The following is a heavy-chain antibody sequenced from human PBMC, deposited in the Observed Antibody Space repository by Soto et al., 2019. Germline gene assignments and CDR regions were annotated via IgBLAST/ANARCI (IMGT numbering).Heavy chain of an antibody. CDR1: GYTFTSYY. J-gene: IGHJ5*02. V-gene: IGHV1-46*01. D-gene: IGHD6-13*01. CDR3: ARVSSSWYGESWFDP. Sequence: GASVKVSCKASGYTFTSYYMHWVRQAPGQGLEWMGIINPSGGSTSYAQKFQGRVTMTRDTSTSTVYMELSSLRAEDTAVYYCARVSSSWYGESWFDPWGQGTLVTVSS. CDR2: INPSGGST.